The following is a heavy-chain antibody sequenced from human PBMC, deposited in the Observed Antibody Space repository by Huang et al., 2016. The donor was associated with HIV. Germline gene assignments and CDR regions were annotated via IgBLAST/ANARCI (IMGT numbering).Heavy chain of an antibody. CDR1: GDAVSSHY. CDR2: VYDSGTT. Sequence: QVRLQESGPGLVQPSETLSLSCTVSGDAVSSHYWGWIRHPPGTGLEGIGTVYDSGTTKYNPRLKSRITISGDTSKNGFSVNITSVSAADTAMYFCVREQGRLAVGGIDNWFDPWGQGALVTVSS. J-gene: IGHJ5*02. CDR3: VREQGRLAVGGIDNWFDP. D-gene: IGHD6-19*01. V-gene: IGHV4-59*02.